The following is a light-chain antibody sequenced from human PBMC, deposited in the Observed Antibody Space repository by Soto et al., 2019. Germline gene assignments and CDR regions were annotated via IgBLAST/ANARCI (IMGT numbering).Light chain of an antibody. CDR3: QTWGTGIDVV. V-gene: IGLV4-69*01. CDR2: LNSDGSH. J-gene: IGLJ2*01. Sequence: QPVLTQSPSASASLGASVKLTCTLSSGHSSYAIAWHQQQPEKGPRYLMKLNSDGSHSKGDGIPDRFSGSSSGAERYLTISRLQSEDEADYYCQTWGTGIDVVFGGGTQLTVL. CDR1: SGHSSYA.